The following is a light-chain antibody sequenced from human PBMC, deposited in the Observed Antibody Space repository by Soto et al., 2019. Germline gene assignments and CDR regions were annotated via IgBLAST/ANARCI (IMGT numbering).Light chain of an antibody. V-gene: IGKV1-39*01. CDR1: QRISTY. Sequence: DIEMTQSPSSLSAYVGDRVTITCRASQRISTYLNWYQQKGGKAPKLLIHGASGLQSGVPLRFSGSGSGTDFTLTISSLQPEDFATYYCQQGYSTLLSFGGGTTVELK. CDR2: GAS. J-gene: IGKJ4*01. CDR3: QQGYSTLLS.